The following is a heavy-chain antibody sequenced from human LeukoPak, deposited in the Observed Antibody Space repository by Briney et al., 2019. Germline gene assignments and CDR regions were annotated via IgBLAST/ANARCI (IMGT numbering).Heavy chain of an antibody. CDR2: IYHSGNT. CDR3: ARAGYGDSDFDY. J-gene: IGHJ4*02. D-gene: IGHD4-17*01. CDR1: GYSISTGYY. V-gene: IGHV4-38-2*02. Sequence: SETLSLTCTVSGYSISTGYYWGWIRQPPGKGLEWIGSIYHSGNTYYNPSLKSRVTISGDTSKNQFSLKLNSVTAADTAVYYCARAGYGDSDFDYWGQGTLVTVSS.